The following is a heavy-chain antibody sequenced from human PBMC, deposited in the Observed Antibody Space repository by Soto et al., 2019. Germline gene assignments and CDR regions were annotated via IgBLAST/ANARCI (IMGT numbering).Heavy chain of an antibody. J-gene: IGHJ4*02. CDR3: AKDIDDGQVYYFDY. Sequence: TVGSLILSYAASGCTFSSYAMSWVRQAPGKGLEWVSAISGSGGSTYYADSVKGRFTISRDNSKNTLYLQMNSLRAEDTAVYYCAKDIDDGQVYYFDYWGQGTLVPVSS. CDR1: GCTFSSYA. D-gene: IGHD1-1*01. V-gene: IGHV3-23*01. CDR2: ISGSGGST.